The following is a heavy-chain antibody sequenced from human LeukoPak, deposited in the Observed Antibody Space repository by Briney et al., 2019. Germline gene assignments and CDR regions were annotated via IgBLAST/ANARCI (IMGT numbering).Heavy chain of an antibody. CDR3: ARTGSTVTMLYPFDH. V-gene: IGHV4-59*01. D-gene: IGHD4-17*01. J-gene: IGHJ4*02. Sequence: SETLSLTCTVSGGSIRSCYWSWIRQPPGKGLEWIGYIYYSGSTYYNPSLKGRVSISVDTSKNQFSLKLSSVTAADTAVYYCARTGSTVTMLYPFDHWGQGTLVIVSS. CDR2: IYYSGST. CDR1: GGSIRSCY.